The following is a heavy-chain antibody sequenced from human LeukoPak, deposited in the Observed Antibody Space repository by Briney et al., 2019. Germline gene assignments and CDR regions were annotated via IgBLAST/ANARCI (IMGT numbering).Heavy chain of an antibody. D-gene: IGHD2/OR15-2a*01. CDR3: ARRGYGNSLGYFDY. CDR1: GFSFGSYD. Sequence: GGSLRLSCTASGFSFGSYDMHWVRQAPGKGLEWVSYISSGSRTITYADSVKGRFTVSRDSAEASLFLQMNSLRAEDTAVYYCARRGYGNSLGYFDYWGQGTLVTVSS. CDR2: ISSGSRTI. V-gene: IGHV3-48*01. J-gene: IGHJ4*02.